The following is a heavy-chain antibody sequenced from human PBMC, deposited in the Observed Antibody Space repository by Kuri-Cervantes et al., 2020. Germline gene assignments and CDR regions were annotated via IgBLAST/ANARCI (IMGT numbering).Heavy chain of an antibody. Sequence: SQTLSLTCAVYGGSFSGYYWGWIRQPPGKGLEWIGSIYYSGSTYYNPSLKSRVTISVDTSKNQFSPKLSSVTAADTAVYYCARGGGYYDFWSGYSPYYYYMDVWGKGTTVTVSS. J-gene: IGHJ6*03. CDR2: IYYSGST. CDR1: GGSFSGYY. D-gene: IGHD3-3*01. V-gene: IGHV4-34*01. CDR3: ARGGGYYDFWSGYSPYYYYMDV.